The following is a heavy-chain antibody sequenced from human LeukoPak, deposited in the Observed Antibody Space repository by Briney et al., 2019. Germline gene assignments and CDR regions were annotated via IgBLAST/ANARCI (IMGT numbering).Heavy chain of an antibody. V-gene: IGHV3-30-3*01. CDR3: ARDGRDYYDRSGYFDY. J-gene: IGHJ4*02. CDR1: GFTFSSYA. CDR2: ISYDGSNK. D-gene: IGHD3-22*01. Sequence: GGSLRVSCAASGFTFSSYAMHWVRQAPGNGLEWVAVISYDGSNKYYADSVKGRFTISRDNSKNTLYLQMNSLRAEDTAVYYCARDGRDYYDRSGYFDYWGQGTLVTVSS.